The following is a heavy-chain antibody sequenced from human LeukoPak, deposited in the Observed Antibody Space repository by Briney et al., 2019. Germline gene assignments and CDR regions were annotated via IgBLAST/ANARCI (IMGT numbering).Heavy chain of an antibody. J-gene: IGHJ4*01. Sequence: PGGSLRLSCPASGFTFSSYWTSWVRQAPGKGPEWVANIKQDGSEKYYVDSVKGRFTISRDNAKNSLYLQMNSLRAEDTAVYYCARSSKDGFWGHGTLVTVSS. V-gene: IGHV3-7*01. CDR3: ARSSKDGF. CDR2: IKQDGSEK. CDR1: GFTFSSYW. D-gene: IGHD3-10*01.